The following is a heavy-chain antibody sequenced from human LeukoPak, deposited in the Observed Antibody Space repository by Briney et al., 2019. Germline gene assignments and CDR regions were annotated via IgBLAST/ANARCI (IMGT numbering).Heavy chain of an antibody. Sequence: GGSLRLSCAVSGFTFSDYYMSWLRQAPGKGLEWVSYISSSGSTIYYADSVKGRFTISRDNAKNSLYLQMNSLRAEDTAMYYCASSLIGEYGDERGYADYWGQGTLVTVSS. CDR1: GFTFSDYY. J-gene: IGHJ4*02. V-gene: IGHV3-11*01. D-gene: IGHD4-17*01. CDR3: ASSLIGEYGDERGYADY. CDR2: ISSSGSTI.